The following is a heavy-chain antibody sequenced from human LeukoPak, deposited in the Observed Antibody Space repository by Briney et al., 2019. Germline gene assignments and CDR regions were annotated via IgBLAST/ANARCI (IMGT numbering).Heavy chain of an antibody. J-gene: IGHJ2*01. Sequence: SETLSLTCTVSGGSISSYYWSWIRQPAGKGLEWIGRIYTSGSTNYNPSLKSRVTMSVDTSKNQFSLKLSSVTAADTAVYYCARDAADTSYWYFDLWGRGTLVTVSS. CDR2: IYTSGST. D-gene: IGHD1-26*01. CDR3: ARDAADTSYWYFDL. V-gene: IGHV4-4*07. CDR1: GGSISSYY.